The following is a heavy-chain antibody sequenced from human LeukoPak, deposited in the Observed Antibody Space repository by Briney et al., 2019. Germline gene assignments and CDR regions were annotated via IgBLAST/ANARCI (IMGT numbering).Heavy chain of an antibody. CDR3: ARVRRAVVVPAAKTYYFDY. D-gene: IGHD2-2*01. CDR2: MNPNSGNT. J-gene: IGHJ4*02. Sequence: ASVKVSCEASGYTFTSYDINWVRQATGQGLEWMGWMNPNSGNTGYAQKFQGRVTITRNTSISTAYMELSSLRSEDTAVYYCARVRRAVVVPAAKTYYFDYWGQGTLVTVSS. CDR1: GYTFTSYD. V-gene: IGHV1-8*03.